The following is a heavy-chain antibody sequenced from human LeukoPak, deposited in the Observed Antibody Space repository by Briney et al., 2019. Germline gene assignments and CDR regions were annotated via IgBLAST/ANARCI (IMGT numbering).Heavy chain of an antibody. D-gene: IGHD3-16*01. J-gene: IGHJ6*02. CDR2: IIPIFGIA. Sequence: ASVKVSCKASGCTFSSYAISWVRQAPGQGLEWMGRIIPIFGIANYAQKFQGRVTITADKSTSTAYMELSSLRSEDTAVYYCARDGGYRYYYYYGMDVWGQGTTVTVSS. V-gene: IGHV1-69*04. CDR3: ARDGGYRYYYYYGMDV. CDR1: GCTFSSYA.